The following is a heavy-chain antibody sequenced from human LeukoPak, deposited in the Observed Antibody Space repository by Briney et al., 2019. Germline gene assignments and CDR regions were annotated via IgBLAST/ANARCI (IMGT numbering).Heavy chain of an antibody. D-gene: IGHD2-2*01. CDR1: GDSIYNCDYY. V-gene: IGHV4-39*07. J-gene: IGHJ2*01. CDR3: ARRLGPDWYFDL. Sequence: SETLSLTCTVSGDSIYNCDYYWGWIRQPRGKGLEWIGSIYYSGSTYYNPSLKSRVTISVDTSKNQFSLKLSSVTAADTAVYYCARRLGPDWYFDLWGRGTLVTVSS. CDR2: IYYSGST.